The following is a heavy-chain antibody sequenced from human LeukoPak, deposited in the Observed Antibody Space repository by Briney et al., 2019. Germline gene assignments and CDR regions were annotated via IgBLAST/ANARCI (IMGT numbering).Heavy chain of an antibody. J-gene: IGHJ4*02. CDR3: ASTTITVATYSGSPFDY. CDR2: IHNSGST. CDR1: GGSISSYY. Sequence: SETLSLTCTVSGGSISSYYWSWIRQPPGKGLEWIGYIHNSGSTNYNPSLKSRLTISVDTSKKQFSLKLSSVTAADTAVYYCASTTITVATYSGSPFDYWGQGTLVTVSS. D-gene: IGHD1-26*01. V-gene: IGHV4-59*01.